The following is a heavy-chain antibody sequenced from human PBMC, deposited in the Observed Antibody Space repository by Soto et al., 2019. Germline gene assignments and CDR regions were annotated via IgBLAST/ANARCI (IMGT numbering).Heavy chain of an antibody. J-gene: IGHJ6*02. CDR3: ARYFWWYSYGSYYYYGMDV. CDR2: IYPGDSDT. Sequence: GESLKISCKGSGYSFTSYWIGWVRQMPGKGLEWMGIIYPGDSDTRYSLSFQGQVTISADKSISTAYLQWSSLKASDTAMYYCARYFWWYSYGSYYYYGMDVWGQGTTVTVSS. CDR1: GYSFTSYW. V-gene: IGHV5-51*01. D-gene: IGHD5-18*01.